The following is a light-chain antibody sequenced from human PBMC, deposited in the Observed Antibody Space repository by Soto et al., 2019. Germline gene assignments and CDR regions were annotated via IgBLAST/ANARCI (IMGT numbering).Light chain of an antibody. CDR2: DVS. V-gene: IGLV2-14*01. J-gene: IGLJ1*01. Sequence: QSVLTQPASVSGSPGQSITVSCVGTSGDIGDYNYVSWYQQHPGKVPKVIIYDVSNRPSGVSYRFSGTKSGNTASLTVSGLQAEDEADDYCCSYTRSGTLIFGTG. CDR1: SGDIGDYNY. CDR3: CSYTRSGTLI.